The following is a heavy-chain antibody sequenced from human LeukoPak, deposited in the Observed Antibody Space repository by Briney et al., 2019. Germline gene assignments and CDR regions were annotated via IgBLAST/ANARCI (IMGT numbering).Heavy chain of an antibody. CDR2: IYPGDSDT. V-gene: IGHV5-51*01. CDR3: ARYGKSGTYSRGFDI. D-gene: IGHD3-10*01. Sequence: GESLKISCEAFGYSFTGHWIGWVRQMPGRGLEFMGTIYPGDSDTRYSPSFEGRVSISVDKSINTAYLQWSGLKASDTAMYYCARYGKSGTYSRGFDIWGQGTMVIVSS. CDR1: GYSFTGHW. J-gene: IGHJ3*02.